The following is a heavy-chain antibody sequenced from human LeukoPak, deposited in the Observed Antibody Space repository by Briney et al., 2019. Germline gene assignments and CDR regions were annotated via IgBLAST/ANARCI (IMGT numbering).Heavy chain of an antibody. V-gene: IGHV3-9*01. CDR3: ARDYGFDY. J-gene: IGHJ4*02. CDR2: ISWNSGSI. D-gene: IGHD4-17*01. Sequence: GRSLRLSCAASGFTFDDYAMHWVRQAPGKGLEWVSGISWNSGSIGYADSVKGRFTISRDNAKNSLYLQMNSLRAEDTAVYYCARDYGFDYWGQGTLVTVSS. CDR1: GFTFDDYA.